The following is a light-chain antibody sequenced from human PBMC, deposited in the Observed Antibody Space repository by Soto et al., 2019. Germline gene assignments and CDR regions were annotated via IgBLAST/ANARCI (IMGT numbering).Light chain of an antibody. CDR1: SSDVGGYNY. J-gene: IGLJ2*01. CDR3: SSYTSSSTVV. CDR2: DVS. V-gene: IGLV2-14*01. Sequence: QSALTQPASVSGSPGQSITISCTGTSSDVGGYNYVSWYQQQPGKAPKLMIYDVSNRPSGVSNRFSGSKSGNTASLTISGLRAEDEADYYCSSYTSSSTVVFGGGTKVTVL.